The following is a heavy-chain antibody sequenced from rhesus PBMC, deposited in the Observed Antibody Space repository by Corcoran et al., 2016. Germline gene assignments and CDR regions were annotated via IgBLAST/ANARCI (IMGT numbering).Heavy chain of an antibody. D-gene: IGHD5-12*01. J-gene: IGHJ4*01. CDR3: ARGVGYSYSYFDY. CDR1: GGPISGGYY. CDR2: YYGETAST. Sequence: QVQLQESGPGLVTPSETLSLTCAVAGGPISGGYYWGWIRQHPGKGLDRVGNYYGETASTNYNTYLKSRITIAKDTSKKPFSLNLSSVNASDTAVYYCARGVGYSYSYFDYWGQGVLVTVSS. V-gene: IGHV4S7*01.